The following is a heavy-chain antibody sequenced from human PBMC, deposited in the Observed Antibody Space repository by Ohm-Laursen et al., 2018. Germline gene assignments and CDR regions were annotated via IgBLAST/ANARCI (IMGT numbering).Heavy chain of an antibody. CDR2: IYYSGST. Sequence: GTLSLTCTVSGGSISSYYWSWIRQPPGKGLEWIGYIYYSGSTNYNPSLKSRVTISVDTSKNQFSLMLSSVTAADTAVYYCAVPEYDYWGQGTLVTVSS. V-gene: IGHV4-59*01. CDR1: GGSISSYY. J-gene: IGHJ4*02. CDR3: AVPEYDY. D-gene: IGHD6-6*01.